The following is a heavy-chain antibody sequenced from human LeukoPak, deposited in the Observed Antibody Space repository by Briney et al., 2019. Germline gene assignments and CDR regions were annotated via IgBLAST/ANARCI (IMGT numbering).Heavy chain of an antibody. CDR3: ARALSSYCSSASCYSLNAFDI. CDR1: GASISSGSDY. CDR2: FYSSGIT. D-gene: IGHD2-2*01. Sequence: TXSLTCTVWGASISSGSDYWSWSRQAXGRGXEWIGRFYSSGITKYNPSLKSRVTISLATSKNQFSLKLSSVTAADTAVYYCARALSSYCSSASCYSLNAFDIWGQGTMVTVSS. V-gene: IGHV4-61*02. J-gene: IGHJ3*02.